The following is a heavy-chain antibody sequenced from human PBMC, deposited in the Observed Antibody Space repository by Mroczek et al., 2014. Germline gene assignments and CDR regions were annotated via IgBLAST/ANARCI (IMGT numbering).Heavy chain of an antibody. D-gene: IGHD3-22*01. CDR1: GYTFTGYY. CDR3: ARDYDSSGYYRVWLHAFDI. CDR2: INPNSGGT. V-gene: IGHV1-2*02. J-gene: IGHJ3*02. Sequence: QVQLVQSGAEVKKPGASVRVSCKASGYTFTGYYMHWVRQAPGQGLEWMGWINPNSGGTNYAQKFQGRVTMTRDTSISTAYMELSRLRSDDTAVYYCARDYDSSGYYRVWLHAFDILGPRDNGHPVSS.